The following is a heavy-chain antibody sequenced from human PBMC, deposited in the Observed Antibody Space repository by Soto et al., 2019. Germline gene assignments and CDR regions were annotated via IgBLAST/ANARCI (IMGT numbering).Heavy chain of an antibody. CDR1: GGSIISYY. J-gene: IGHJ4*02. V-gene: IGHV4-59*01. CDR2: IYYSGST. D-gene: IGHD6-6*01. CDR3: ARNIAARPYYFDY. Sequence: SETLSLTCTVSGGSIISYYWSLFRQPPGKGLEWIGYIYYSGSTNYNPSLKSRVTISVDTSKNQFSLKLSSVTTADTAVYYCARNIAARPYYFDYWGEGTLVTVSS.